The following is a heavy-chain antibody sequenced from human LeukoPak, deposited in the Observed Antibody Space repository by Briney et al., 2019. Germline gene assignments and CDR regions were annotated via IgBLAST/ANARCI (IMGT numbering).Heavy chain of an antibody. CDR1: GYTFTSYG. J-gene: IGHJ4*02. CDR3: ARDRYAVYDILTGYYDY. CDR2: ISAYNGNT. Sequence: GASVKVSCKASGYTFTSYGISWVRQAPGQGLEWMGWISAYNGNTNYAQKLQGRVTMTTDTSTSTAYMELRSLRSDDTAVYYCARDRYAVYDILTGYYDYWAQEPLVTVSS. D-gene: IGHD3-9*01. V-gene: IGHV1-18*01.